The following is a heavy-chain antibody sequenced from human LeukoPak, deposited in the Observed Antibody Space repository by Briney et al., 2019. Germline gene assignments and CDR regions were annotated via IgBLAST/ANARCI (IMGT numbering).Heavy chain of an antibody. V-gene: IGHV4-34*01. D-gene: IGHD2-21*02. CDR1: GGSFNGYY. CDR2: INHIGTT. CDR3: ARLVVTAPQNHYYMDV. J-gene: IGHJ6*03. Sequence: NPSETLSLTCNVPGGSFNGYYWTWIRQPPGKGLEWIAEINHIGTTNHNPSLKSRVSVSTDTSKNQFFLRLTSVTAADTALYYCARLVVTAPQNHYYMDVWGEGTTVTVSS.